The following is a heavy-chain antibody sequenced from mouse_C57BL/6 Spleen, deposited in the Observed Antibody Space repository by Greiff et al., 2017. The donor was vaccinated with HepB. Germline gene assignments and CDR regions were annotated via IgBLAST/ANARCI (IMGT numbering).Heavy chain of an antibody. CDR2: ISDGGSYT. CDR3: ARDLLGWYFDV. D-gene: IGHD2-1*01. CDR1: GFTFSSYA. Sequence: EVKLVESGGGLVKPGGSLKLSCAASGFTFSSYAMSWVRQTPEKRLEWVATISDGGSYTYYPDNVKGRFTISRDNAKNNLYLQMSHLKSEDTAMYYCARDLLGWYFDVWGTGTTVTVSS. J-gene: IGHJ1*03. V-gene: IGHV5-4*01.